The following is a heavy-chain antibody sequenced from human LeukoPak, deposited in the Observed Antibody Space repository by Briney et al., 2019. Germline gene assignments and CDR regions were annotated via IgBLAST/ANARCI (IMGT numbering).Heavy chain of an antibody. CDR1: GFTLSSYW. V-gene: IGHV3-74*01. CDR3: AKDERCSSTSCSDAFDI. Sequence: GGSLRLSCAASGFTLSSYWMHWVRQAPGKGLVWVSRINSDGSSTSYADSVKGRFTISRDNSKNTLYLQMNSLRAEDAAVYYCAKDERCSSTSCSDAFDIRGQGTMVTVSS. D-gene: IGHD2-2*01. J-gene: IGHJ3*02. CDR2: INSDGSST.